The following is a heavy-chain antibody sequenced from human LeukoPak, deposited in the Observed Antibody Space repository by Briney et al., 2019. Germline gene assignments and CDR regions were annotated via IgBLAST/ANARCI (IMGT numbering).Heavy chain of an antibody. V-gene: IGHV1-2*02. Sequence: ASVKVSCKASGHTFTGYYMHWVRQAPGQGPEWMGWINPNNGGTNYAQKFQGRVTMTRDTSVSTAYVELRRLRSDATAIYYCATSMNGFSSGSYYFDYWGQGTLVTVSS. CDR3: ATSMNGFSSGSYYFDY. D-gene: IGHD3-22*01. CDR1: GHTFTGYY. J-gene: IGHJ4*02. CDR2: INPNNGGT.